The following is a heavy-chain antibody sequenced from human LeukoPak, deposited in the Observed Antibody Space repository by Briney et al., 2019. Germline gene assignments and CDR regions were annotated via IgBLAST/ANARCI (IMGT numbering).Heavy chain of an antibody. V-gene: IGHV4-59*01. Sequence: PSETLSLTCTASGGSISNYYWSWIRQPPGKGLEWIGYIYYSGSTNYNPSLKSRVTISLDTSKNQFSLKLSSVTAADTAVYYCARAAGDYYGSGSYVYWGQGTLVTVSS. CDR2: IYYSGST. CDR1: GGSISNYY. CDR3: ARAAGDYYGSGSYVY. J-gene: IGHJ4*02. D-gene: IGHD3-10*01.